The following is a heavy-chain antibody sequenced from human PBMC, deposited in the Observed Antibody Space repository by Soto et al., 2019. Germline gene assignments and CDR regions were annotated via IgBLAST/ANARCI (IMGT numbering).Heavy chain of an antibody. CDR1: GYTCTSYA. CDR2: INAGNGHT. J-gene: IGHJ4*02. V-gene: IGHV1-3*01. Sequence: QVQLVQSGAEVKKPGASVKVSCKASGYTCTSYAMHWVRQAPGQRLEWMEWINAGNGHTKFPQKFQGRVTITRDTCASTAYMGLSSLRSGATAVYYCARGGYCSGGSCYSPEVGLDYWGQGTLVTVSS. CDR3: ARGGYCSGGSCYSPEVGLDY. D-gene: IGHD2-15*01.